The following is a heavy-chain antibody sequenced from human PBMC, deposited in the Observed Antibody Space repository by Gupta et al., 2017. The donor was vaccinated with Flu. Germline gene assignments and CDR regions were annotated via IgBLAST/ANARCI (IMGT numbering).Heavy chain of an antibody. J-gene: IGHJ6*02. D-gene: IGHD2-2*01. CDR3: ARMGYCSSTSCSPGTYCYYAVDV. CDR2: MYSSGST. CDR1: GGSMNSGNYY. V-gene: IGHV4-61*02. Sequence: QVQLQESGPGLVKPSQTMSLTCTVSGGSMNSGNYYWSWIRQPAGKELEWMWRMYSSGSTNYNPYLKSRVTIARDTPKSQFSLKLSSVTGADTAVYYCARMGYCSSTSCSPGTYCYYAVDVWGQGTTVNVSS.